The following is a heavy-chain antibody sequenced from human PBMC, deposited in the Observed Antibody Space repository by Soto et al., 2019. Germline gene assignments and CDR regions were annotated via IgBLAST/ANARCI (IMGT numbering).Heavy chain of an antibody. Sequence: GASVKVSCKASGYTFTSYYMHWVRQAPGQGLEWMGIINPGSGSTSYAQKFQGRVTMTRDTSTSIVYMELSSLRSEDTAVYYCARGVYSNSYTNYYYGMDVWGQGTKVTVSS. D-gene: IGHD4-4*01. CDR1: GYTFTSYY. V-gene: IGHV1-46*01. CDR2: INPGSGST. J-gene: IGHJ6*02. CDR3: ARGVYSNSYTNYYYGMDV.